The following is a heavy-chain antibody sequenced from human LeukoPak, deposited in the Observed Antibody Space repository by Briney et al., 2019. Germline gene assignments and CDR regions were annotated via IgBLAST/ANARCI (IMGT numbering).Heavy chain of an antibody. V-gene: IGHV4-59*08. J-gene: IGHJ4*02. CDR1: GVSITSYY. CDR3: ARRGYYYDSSHYYYFDY. Sequence: SETLSLTCTVSGVSITSYYWSWIRQPPGKGLEWIGSIYHSGSTNDNPSLKSRVATSVDTSKNQFSLKLSSVTAADTAVYYCARRGYYYDSSHYYYFDYWGQGTLVTVSS. CDR2: IYHSGST. D-gene: IGHD3-22*01.